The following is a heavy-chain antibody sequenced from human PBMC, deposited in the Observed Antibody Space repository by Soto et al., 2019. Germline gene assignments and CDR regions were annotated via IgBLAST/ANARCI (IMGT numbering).Heavy chain of an antibody. CDR2: IKHYGSEK. V-gene: IGHV3-7*01. J-gene: IGHJ4*03. CDR1: GFTFSSYW. Sequence: GGSLRLSCVASGFTFSSYWMSWVRQAPGKGLEWVANIKHYGSEKYYVDSVKGRFTISRDNAKNSLYLQMNSLRAEDTAVYYCARTTYSDYCGQGTLVTVSS. CDR3: ARTTYSDY.